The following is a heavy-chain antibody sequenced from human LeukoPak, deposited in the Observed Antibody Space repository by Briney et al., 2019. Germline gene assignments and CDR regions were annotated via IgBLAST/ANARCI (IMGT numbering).Heavy chain of an antibody. Sequence: GGSLRLSCAASGFTFSSYSMNWVRQAPGKGLEWVSYISSSSSTIYYADSVKGRFTISRDNAKNSLYLQMNSLRAEDTAVYYCAKARGVVVTWDSSDYWGQGTLVTVSS. V-gene: IGHV3-48*01. CDR2: ISSSSSTI. CDR3: AKARGVVVTWDSSDY. J-gene: IGHJ4*02. CDR1: GFTFSSYS. D-gene: IGHD3-22*01.